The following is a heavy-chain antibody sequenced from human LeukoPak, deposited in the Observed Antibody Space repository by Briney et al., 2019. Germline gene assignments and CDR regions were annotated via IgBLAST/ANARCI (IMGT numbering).Heavy chain of an antibody. CDR3: ARVEGATVFGAFDI. V-gene: IGHV3-21*01. Sequence: PGGSLRLSCAASGFTFSSHSMNWVRQAPGKGLEWVSSISKGSGYIYQTDSVKGRFTISRDNDRNSLFLEMKSLRVEDTAVYYCARVEGATVFGAFDIWGQGTMVTVSS. CDR1: GFTFSSHS. J-gene: IGHJ3*02. CDR2: ISKGSGYI. D-gene: IGHD3-16*01.